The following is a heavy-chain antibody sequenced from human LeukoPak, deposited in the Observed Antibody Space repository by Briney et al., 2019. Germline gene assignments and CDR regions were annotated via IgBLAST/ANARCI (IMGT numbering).Heavy chain of an antibody. V-gene: IGHV3-23*01. CDR3: AKELDSSGDYSYRY. J-gene: IGHJ4*02. CDR1: GFTFSRYA. Sequence: GGSLRLSCAASGFTFSRYAMNWVGQAPGKGLEWVSLISTSGNTHYADSVEGRFTISRDNSKNTLYLQMNSLRAEDTAVYHCAKELDSSGDYSYRYWGQGTLVTVSS. D-gene: IGHD3-22*01. CDR2: ISTSGNT.